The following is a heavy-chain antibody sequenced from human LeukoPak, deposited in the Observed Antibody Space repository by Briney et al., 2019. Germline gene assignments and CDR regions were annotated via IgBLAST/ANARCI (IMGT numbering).Heavy chain of an antibody. J-gene: IGHJ4*02. CDR3: AGRRSSGWYAY. CDR1: GYIFAHNG. CDR2: ISAYDGDT. Sequence: ASVQVSCKTSGYIFAHNGISWVRQAPGQGPEWMGWISAYDGDTNYAQNFQGRVTMTRDTSTSTVYMELRSLRSDDTAVYYCAGRRSSGWYAYWGQGTLVTVSS. D-gene: IGHD6-19*01. V-gene: IGHV1-18*01.